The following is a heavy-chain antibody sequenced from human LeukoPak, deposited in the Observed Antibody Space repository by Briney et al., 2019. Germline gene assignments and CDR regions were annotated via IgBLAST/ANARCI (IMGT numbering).Heavy chain of an antibody. D-gene: IGHD3-16*01. CDR2: IKHIGPTT. J-gene: IGHJ6*03. CDR3: ARAGELRYMDV. Sequence: RGSLRLSCVASGFTFNDYYMTWIRQAPGKGLEWVSTIKHIGPTTYYADSVKGRFTISRDNAKNSLFLQMSSLRADDTAIYYCARAGELRYMDVWGKRDRGHRLL. CDR1: GFTFNDYY. V-gene: IGHV3-11*04.